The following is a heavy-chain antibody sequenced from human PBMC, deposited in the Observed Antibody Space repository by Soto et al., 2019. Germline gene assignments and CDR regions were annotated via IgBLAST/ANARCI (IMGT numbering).Heavy chain of an antibody. CDR1: GFTFSSYG. Sequence: PGGSLRLSCAASGFTFSSYGMHWVRQAPGKGLEWVAVISYDGSNKYYADSVKGRFTISRDNSKNTLYLQMNSLRAEDTAVYYCAKDLRYYYESSGYSGALYGMDVWGQGTTVPVSS. D-gene: IGHD3-22*01. CDR3: AKDLRYYYESSGYSGALYGMDV. V-gene: IGHV3-30*18. CDR2: ISYDGSNK. J-gene: IGHJ6*02.